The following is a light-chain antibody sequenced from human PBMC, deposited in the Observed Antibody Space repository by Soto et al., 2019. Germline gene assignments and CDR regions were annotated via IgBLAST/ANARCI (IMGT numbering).Light chain of an antibody. CDR2: GAS. V-gene: IGKV3-15*01. CDR3: QQYSDWPYT. J-gene: IGKJ2*01. CDR1: QSVTSG. Sequence: EIVMTHSPATLSVSPGERATLSCRASQSVTSGLAWYQQKPGQAPRLLIYGASSRAPGIPARFSGRGSGTEFTLTISSLQSEDFAVYYCQQYSDWPYTFGQGTKLESK.